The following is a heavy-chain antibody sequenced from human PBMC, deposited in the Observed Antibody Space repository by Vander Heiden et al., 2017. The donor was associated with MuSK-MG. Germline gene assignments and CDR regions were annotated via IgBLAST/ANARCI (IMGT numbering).Heavy chain of an antibody. CDR1: GFTFRSHA. CDR2: ISSTSVSSGVTTT. J-gene: IGHJ4*02. V-gene: IGHV3-48*01. CDR3: ARVNGAFDY. Sequence: EVELVESGGGLVQPGGSLRLSCEASGFTFRSHAMSWVRQAPGKGLEFLSYISSTSVSSGVTTTYYADSMRGRITIFRDDDKNSLSLQMDTLRADDTAVYYCARVNGAFDYWGQGTLVTVSS.